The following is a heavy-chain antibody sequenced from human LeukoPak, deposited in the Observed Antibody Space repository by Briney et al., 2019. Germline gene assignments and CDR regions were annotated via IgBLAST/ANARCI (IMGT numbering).Heavy chain of an antibody. J-gene: IGHJ4*02. CDR3: ARGLRQWSLSYYFDY. D-gene: IGHD3-3*01. CDR2: ISSSGSTM. V-gene: IGHV3-11*04. CDR1: GFTFSDYY. Sequence: GGSLRLSCAASGFTFSDYYMSWIRQAPGKGLEWVSYISSSGSTMYYADSVKGRFTISRDNAKNSLYLQMNSLRAEDTAVYYCARGLRQWSLSYYFDYWGQGTLVTVSS.